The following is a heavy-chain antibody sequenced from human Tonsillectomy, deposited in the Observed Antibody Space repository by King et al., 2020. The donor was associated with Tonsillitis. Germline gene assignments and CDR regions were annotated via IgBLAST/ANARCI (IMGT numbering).Heavy chain of an antibody. J-gene: IGHJ6*02. V-gene: IGHV3-9*01. CDR3: AKDFWNDLDYYYGMDV. D-gene: IGHD1-1*01. CDR1: GFTFDDYA. CDR2: INWHSGSI. Sequence: DVQLVESGGGLVQPGRSLRLSCAVSGFTFDDYAMHWVRQAPGKGLEWGSAINWHSGSIGYSDSVKGRYTISRDNAKNSLYLEVRSLRPEDTALYYCAKDFWNDLDYYYGMDVWGQGTTVTVSS.